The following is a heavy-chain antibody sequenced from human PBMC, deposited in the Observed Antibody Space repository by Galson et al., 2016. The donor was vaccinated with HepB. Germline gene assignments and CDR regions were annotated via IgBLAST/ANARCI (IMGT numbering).Heavy chain of an antibody. CDR1: GFSFSNSG. Sequence: SLRLSCAASGFSFSNSGMSWVRQAPGRGLEWVSGITRSGDATHYADFVKGRFTVSRDTSKNTLYLQMNSLRVDDTALYYCAKGGLSSRWASSWGQGTLVTVSS. CDR3: AKGGLSSRWASS. CDR2: ITRSGDAT. J-gene: IGHJ4*02. D-gene: IGHD6-13*01. V-gene: IGHV3-23*01.